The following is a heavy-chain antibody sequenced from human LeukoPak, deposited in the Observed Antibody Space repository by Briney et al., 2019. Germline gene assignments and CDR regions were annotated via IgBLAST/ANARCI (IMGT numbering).Heavy chain of an antibody. J-gene: IGHJ5*02. Sequence: ASVKVSCKASVYTFTSYDISWVRQAPGQGLEWMGWISAYNGNTNYAQKLQGRVTMTTDTSTSTVYMELSSLRSEDTAVYYCARDYDSSGYYLPAGFFFDPWGQGTLVTVSS. V-gene: IGHV1-18*01. D-gene: IGHD3-22*01. CDR1: VYTFTSYD. CDR2: ISAYNGNT. CDR3: ARDYDSSGYYLPAGFFFDP.